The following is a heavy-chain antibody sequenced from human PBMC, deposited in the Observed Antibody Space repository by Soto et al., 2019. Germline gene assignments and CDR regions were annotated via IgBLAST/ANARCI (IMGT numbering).Heavy chain of an antibody. D-gene: IGHD6-19*01. Sequence: AGGSLRLSCAASGFTFSSYEMNWVRQAPGKGLEWVSYISSSGSTIYYADSVKGRFTISRDNAKNSLYLQMNNLRAEDTAVYYCARAPGYSSGWSYYYGMDVWGQGTTVTVSS. V-gene: IGHV3-48*03. CDR3: ARAPGYSSGWSYYYGMDV. J-gene: IGHJ6*02. CDR1: GFTFSSYE. CDR2: ISSSGSTI.